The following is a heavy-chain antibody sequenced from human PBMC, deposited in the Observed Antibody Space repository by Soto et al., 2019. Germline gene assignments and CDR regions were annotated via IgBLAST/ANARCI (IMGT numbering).Heavy chain of an antibody. J-gene: IGHJ5*02. Sequence: EVQLVESGGGLVKPGGSLRLSCAASGFTFNTYDMNWVRQAPGKGLEWVSSISTSSAYIYYADSLKGRITISRDNAKNSLFLQMNSLRAEDTAVYYCVRSGIDRLIRSGWVDTWGQGTLVTVSS. D-gene: IGHD3-16*01. CDR3: VRSGIDRLIRSGWVDT. CDR2: ISTSSAYI. V-gene: IGHV3-21*01. CDR1: GFTFNTYD.